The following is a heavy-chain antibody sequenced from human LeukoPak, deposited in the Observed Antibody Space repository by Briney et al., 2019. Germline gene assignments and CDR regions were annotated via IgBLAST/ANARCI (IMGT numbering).Heavy chain of an antibody. CDR3: AREISGERTYYFDY. CDR1: GFTFSDYY. V-gene: IGHV3-11*01. CDR2: ISSSGSTI. Sequence: PGGSLRLSCAASGFTFSDYYMSWTRQAPGKGLEWVSYISSSGSTIYYADSVKGRFTISRDNAKNSLYLQMNSLRAEDTAAYYWAREISGERTYYFDYWGQGTLVTVSS. J-gene: IGHJ4*02. D-gene: IGHD1-26*01.